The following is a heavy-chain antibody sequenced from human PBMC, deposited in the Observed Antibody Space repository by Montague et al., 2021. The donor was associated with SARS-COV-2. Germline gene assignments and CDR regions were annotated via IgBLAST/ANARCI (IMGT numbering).Heavy chain of an antibody. CDR2: ISYDGSNK. CDR3: ARDVVSPSSWPAEYFQH. Sequence: SLRLSCAASGFTFSSYAMHWVRQAPGKGLEWVAVISYDGSNKYYADSVKGRFTISRDNSKNTLYLQMNSLRAEDTAVYYCARDVVSPSSWPAEYFQHWGQGTLVTVSS. CDR1: GFTFSSYA. D-gene: IGHD6-13*01. J-gene: IGHJ1*01. V-gene: IGHV3-30-3*01.